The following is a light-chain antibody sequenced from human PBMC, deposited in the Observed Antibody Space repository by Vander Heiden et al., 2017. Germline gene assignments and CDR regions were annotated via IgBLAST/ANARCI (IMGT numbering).Light chain of an antibody. Sequence: DIQMTQSPSTLSASVGDRVTITCRASQNISNWLAWYQQKPGKAPKLLIYKASSLESGVPSRFSGSRSGTEFTLTISSLQPDDFATYYCQQYKSYSRTFGQGTKVEIK. CDR1: QNISNW. J-gene: IGKJ1*01. CDR2: KAS. CDR3: QQYKSYSRT. V-gene: IGKV1-5*03.